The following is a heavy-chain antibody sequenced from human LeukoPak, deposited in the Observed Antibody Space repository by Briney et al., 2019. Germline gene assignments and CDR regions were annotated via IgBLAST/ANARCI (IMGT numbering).Heavy chain of an antibody. J-gene: IGHJ6*02. CDR1: GFTLSSYW. V-gene: IGHV3-7*03. D-gene: IGHD3-16*01. CDR2: INHNGNVN. Sequence: GGSLRLSCAASGFTLSSYWKNWARQAPGKGLEWVASINHNGNVNYYVDSVKGRFTISRDNAKNSLYPQMSNLRAEDTAVYFCARGGGLDVWGQGATVTVSS. CDR3: ARGGGLDV.